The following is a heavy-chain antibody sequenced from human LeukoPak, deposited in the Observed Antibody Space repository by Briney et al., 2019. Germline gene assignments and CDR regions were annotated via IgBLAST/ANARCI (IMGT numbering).Heavy chain of an antibody. CDR1: GFTFSSYA. J-gene: IGHJ4*02. CDR2: ISYDGSNK. CDR3: ARGSFSPDSSGYYGTFDY. D-gene: IGHD3-22*01. V-gene: IGHV3-30-3*01. Sequence: GGSLRLSCAASGFTFSSYAMHWVRQAPGKGLEGVAGISYDGSNKYYADSVKGRFTISRDNSKNTLYLQMNSLRAEDTAVYYCARGSFSPDSSGYYGTFDYWGQGTLVTVSS.